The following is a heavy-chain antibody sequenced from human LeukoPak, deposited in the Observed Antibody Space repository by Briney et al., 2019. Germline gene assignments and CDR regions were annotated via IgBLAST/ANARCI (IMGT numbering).Heavy chain of an antibody. CDR2: IYYSGGT. CDR3: ARYCRSSSGSNVTPRSFDI. Sequence: PSGTLPLTCPVSGGSISSCSYYWGWIRQPPGKGLECLGSIYYSGGTYYNPSLKSRVTISVDTSKNQFSLNLSSVTAADTAVYYCARYCRSSSGSNVTPRSFDIWGQGTMVTVSS. V-gene: IGHV4-39*01. CDR1: GGSISSCSYY. D-gene: IGHD2-2*01. J-gene: IGHJ3*02.